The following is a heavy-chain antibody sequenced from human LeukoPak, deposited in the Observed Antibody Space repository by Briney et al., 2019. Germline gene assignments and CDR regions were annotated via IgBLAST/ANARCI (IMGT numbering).Heavy chain of an antibody. CDR3: AKGPYDYGDYYY. V-gene: IGHV3-30*02. CDR2: IRYDGSNK. J-gene: IGHJ4*02. CDR1: GFTFSSYG. Sequence: PTGGSLRLSCAASGFTFSSYGMHWVRQAPGKGLEWVAFIRYDGSNKYYADSVKCRFTISRDNSKNTLYLQMNSLRAEDTAVYYRAKGPYDYGDYYYWGQGTLVTVSS. D-gene: IGHD4-17*01.